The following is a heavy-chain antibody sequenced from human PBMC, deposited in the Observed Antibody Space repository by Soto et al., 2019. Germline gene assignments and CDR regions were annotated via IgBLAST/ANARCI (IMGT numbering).Heavy chain of an antibody. CDR3: EKSSEYYGSGSSPD. CDR2: IYYSGST. D-gene: IGHD3-10*01. CDR1: GGSISSYY. V-gene: IGHV4-59*01. Sequence: SETLSLTCTVSGGSISSYYWSWIRQPPGKGLEWIGYIYYSGSTNYNPSLKSRVTISVDTSKNQLSLKLSSVTAADTAVYYCEKSSEYYGSGSSPDGGQGTTVTVSS. J-gene: IGHJ6*02.